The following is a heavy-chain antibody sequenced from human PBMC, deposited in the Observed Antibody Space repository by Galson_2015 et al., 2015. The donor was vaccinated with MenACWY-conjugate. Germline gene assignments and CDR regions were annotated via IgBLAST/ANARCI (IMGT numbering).Heavy chain of an antibody. CDR1: GFTFSSSG. CDR3: AKARGSKGHYFDY. Sequence: SLRLSCAASGFTFSSSGMHWVRQAPGKGLEWVAVISYDGSNKYYADSVKGRFTISRDNSKNTLYLQMNSLRAEDTAVYYCAKARGSKGHYFDYWGQGTLVTVSS. D-gene: IGHD3-10*01. J-gene: IGHJ4*02. V-gene: IGHV3-30*18. CDR2: ISYDGSNK.